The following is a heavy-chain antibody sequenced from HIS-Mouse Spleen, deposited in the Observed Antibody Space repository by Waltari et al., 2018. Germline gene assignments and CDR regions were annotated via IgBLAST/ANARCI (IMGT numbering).Heavy chain of an antibody. CDR3: AREIPYSSSWYDWYFDL. Sequence: EVQLVESGGGLVKPGGSLRLACAASGFTFSTYRMNRVRQAPGKGLEWVSSISSSSSYIYYADSVKGRFTISRDNAKNSLYLQMNSLRAEDTAVYYCAREIPYSSSWYDWYFDLWGRGTLVTVSS. J-gene: IGHJ2*01. CDR2: ISSSSSYI. V-gene: IGHV3-21*01. CDR1: GFTFSTYR. D-gene: IGHD6-13*01.